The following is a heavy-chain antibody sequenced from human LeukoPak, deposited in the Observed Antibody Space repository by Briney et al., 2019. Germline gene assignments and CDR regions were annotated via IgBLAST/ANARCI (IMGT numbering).Heavy chain of an antibody. Sequence: ASVTVSCKASGYTFTSYGISWVRQAPGQGLEWMGWISAYNGNTNYAQKLQGRVTMTTDTSTNTAYMELRSLRSDDTAVYYCARVSYDFWSGYSYFDYWGQGTLVTVSS. J-gene: IGHJ4*02. V-gene: IGHV1-18*01. CDR2: ISAYNGNT. D-gene: IGHD3-3*01. CDR1: GYTFTSYG. CDR3: ARVSYDFWSGYSYFDY.